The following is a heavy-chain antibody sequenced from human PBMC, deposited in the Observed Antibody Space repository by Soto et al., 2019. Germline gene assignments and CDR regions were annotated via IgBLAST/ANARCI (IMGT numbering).Heavy chain of an antibody. CDR3: ARRTVNIRTFYSGLKTHCFDY. V-gene: IGHV4-39*01. D-gene: IGHD6-19*01. Sequence: SESLSLTCAVSGDSMSSSDYYWGWIRKPPGKGLEWIGSIYYSGSTYYNPSLQSRVAISVDTSKNQFSLKLKSVTAADTAIYYCARRTVNIRTFYSGLKTHCFDYWGQGAPVTVSS. CDR2: IYYSGST. CDR1: GDSMSSSDYY. J-gene: IGHJ4*02.